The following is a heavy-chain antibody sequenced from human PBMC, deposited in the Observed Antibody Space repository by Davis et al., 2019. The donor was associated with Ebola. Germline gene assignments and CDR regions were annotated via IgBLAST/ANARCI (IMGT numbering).Heavy chain of an antibody. J-gene: IGHJ6*04. Sequence: GESLKISCSASGFTFRTYSMDWVRQAPGKGLEWVAVISYDGSDTYYADSVKGRFTISRDNSKNTLYLQMNSLRAEDTAVYYCAKDGPLIAVAGTYYYYYGMDVWGKGTTVTVSS. D-gene: IGHD6-19*01. CDR1: GFTFRTYS. CDR3: AKDGPLIAVAGTYYYYYGMDV. V-gene: IGHV3-30*02. CDR2: ISYDGSDT.